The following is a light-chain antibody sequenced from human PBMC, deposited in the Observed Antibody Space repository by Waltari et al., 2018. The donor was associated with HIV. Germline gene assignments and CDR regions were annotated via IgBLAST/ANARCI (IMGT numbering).Light chain of an antibody. CDR3: QSADSSGTYVV. V-gene: IGLV3-25*03. Sequence: SYELTQPPSVSVSPGQTARITCSGDALPKQYAYWYRQRPGQAPVLVIYKDTERPSWIPERFSGSSSGTTVTLTISGDQAEDEADYYCQSADSSGTYVVFGGGTKLTVL. J-gene: IGLJ3*02. CDR2: KDT. CDR1: ALPKQY.